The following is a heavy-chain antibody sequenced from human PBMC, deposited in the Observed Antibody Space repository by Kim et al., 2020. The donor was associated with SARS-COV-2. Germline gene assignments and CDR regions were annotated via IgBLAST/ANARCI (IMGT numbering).Heavy chain of an antibody. J-gene: IGHJ5*02. CDR3: ARGARGRRGYYGSGSYYNVLDNWFDP. CDR1: GGSFSGYY. V-gene: IGHV4-34*01. Sequence: SETLSLTCAVYGGSFSGYYWSWIRQPPGKGLEWIGEINHSGSTNYNPSLKSRVTISVDTSKNQFSLKLSSVTAADTAVYYCARGARGRRGYYGSGSYYNVLDNWFDPWGQGTLVTVSS. D-gene: IGHD3-10*01. CDR2: INHSGST.